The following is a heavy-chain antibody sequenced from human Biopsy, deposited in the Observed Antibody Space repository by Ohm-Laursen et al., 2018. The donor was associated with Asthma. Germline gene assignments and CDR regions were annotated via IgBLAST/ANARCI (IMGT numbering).Heavy chain of an antibody. CDR3: ARDGTDMNEAMPKDY. V-gene: IGHV3-33*01. CDR1: GFTFSSYG. J-gene: IGHJ4*02. CDR2: IWYDGSNK. Sequence: SLRLSCSASGFTFSSYGMHWVRQAPGKGLEWVAVIWYDGSNKYYADSVKGRFTISRDNSKNTLYLQMNSLRAEDTAVYYCARDGTDMNEAMPKDYWGQGTLVTVSS. D-gene: IGHD2-2*01.